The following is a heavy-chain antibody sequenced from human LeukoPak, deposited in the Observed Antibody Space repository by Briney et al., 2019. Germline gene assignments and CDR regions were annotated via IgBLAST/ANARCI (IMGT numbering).Heavy chain of an antibody. D-gene: IGHD1-1*01. CDR1: GFTFSRYS. Sequence: GGSLRLSCAASGFTFSRYSMNWVRQAPGKGLEWVSSISSSSSYIYYADSVKGRFTISRDNAKNSLYLQMNSLRAEDTAVYHCARGDGTTLGYWGQGTLVTVSS. J-gene: IGHJ4*02. V-gene: IGHV3-21*01. CDR2: ISSSSSYI. CDR3: ARGDGTTLGY.